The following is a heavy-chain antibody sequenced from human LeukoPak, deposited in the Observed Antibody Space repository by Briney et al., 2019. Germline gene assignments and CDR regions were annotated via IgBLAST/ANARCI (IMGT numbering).Heavy chain of an antibody. CDR3: ARERPVRQQPAPPLNL. D-gene: IGHD6-13*01. J-gene: IGHJ5*02. Sequence: PGGSLRLSCASCGLRLTNYWQQWVRRAAGKGLEWVARLNSHGDITTYADSVKGRFSISRDTAKNTLYLKMNSLSGDDTATYYCARERPVRQQPAPPLNLWGQGTLVTASA. CDR2: LNSHGDIT. CDR1: GLRLTNYW. V-gene: IGHV3-74*01.